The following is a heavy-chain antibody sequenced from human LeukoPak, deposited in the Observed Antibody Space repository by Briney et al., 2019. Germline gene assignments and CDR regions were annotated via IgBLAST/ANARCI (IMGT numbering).Heavy chain of an antibody. D-gene: IGHD6-13*01. CDR1: GYTFTGYY. CDR2: INPNSGGT. CDR3: ARDPYPIAAAGYFDY. Sequence: ASVKVSCKASGYTFTGYYTHWVRQAPGQGLEWMGWINPNSGGTNYAQKFQGRVTMTRDTSISTAYMELSRLRSDDTAVYYCARDPYPIAAAGYFDYWGQGTLVTVSS. V-gene: IGHV1-2*02. J-gene: IGHJ4*02.